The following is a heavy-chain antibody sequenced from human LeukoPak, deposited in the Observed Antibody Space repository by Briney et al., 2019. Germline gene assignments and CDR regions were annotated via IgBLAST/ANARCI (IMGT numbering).Heavy chain of an antibody. CDR3: ATYSSSWSLGV. CDR1: GGSISSSSYY. J-gene: IGHJ6*02. D-gene: IGHD6-13*01. CDR2: IYYSGST. V-gene: IGHV4-39*01. Sequence: SETLSLTCTVSGGSISSSSYYWGWIRQPPGKGLEWIGSIYYSGSTYYNPSLKSRVTISVDTSKNQFSLKLSSVTAADTAVYYCATYSSSWSLGVWGQGTTVTVSS.